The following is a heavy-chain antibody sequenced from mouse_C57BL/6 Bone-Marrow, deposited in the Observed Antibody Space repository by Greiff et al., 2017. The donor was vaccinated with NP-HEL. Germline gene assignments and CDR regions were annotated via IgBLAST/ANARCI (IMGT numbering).Heavy chain of an antibody. J-gene: IGHJ4*01. CDR3: TRCPLYYYAMDY. CDR2: IDPETGGT. V-gene: IGHV1-15*01. CDR1: GYTFTDYE. Sequence: VQVVESGAELVRPGASVTLSCKASGYTFTDYEMHWVKQTPVHGLEWIGAIDPETGGTAYNQKFKGKAILTADKSSSTAYMELRSLTSEDSAVYYCTRCPLYYYAMDYWGQGTSVTVSS.